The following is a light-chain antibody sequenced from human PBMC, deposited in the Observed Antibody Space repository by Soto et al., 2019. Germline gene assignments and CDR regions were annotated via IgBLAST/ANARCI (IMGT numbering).Light chain of an antibody. J-gene: IGLJ1*01. Sequence: SYELTQPPSESAAPGETASITCGGDKIGRKSVHWYQQRPGQAPVLVMYYDNDRPSEIPERFSGSNSGNTATLSISRVEAGDEADYYCQVWDSSSDHYVFGTGTKVTVL. CDR1: KIGRKS. CDR3: QVWDSSSDHYV. CDR2: YDN. V-gene: IGLV3-21*04.